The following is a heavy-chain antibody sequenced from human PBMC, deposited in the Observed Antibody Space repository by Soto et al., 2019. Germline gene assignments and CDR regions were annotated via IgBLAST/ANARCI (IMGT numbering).Heavy chain of an antibody. J-gene: IGHJ6*02. D-gene: IGHD3-3*01. CDR3: ATDSRRGDYDFWSGYSATYYYGMDV. CDR2: FDPEDGET. Sequence: ASVKVSCKVSGYTLTELSMHWVRQAPGKGLEWMGGFDPEDGETIYAQKFQGRVTMTEDTSTDTAYMELSSLRSEDTAVYYCATDSRRGDYDFWSGYSATYYYGMDVWG. CDR1: GYTLTELS. V-gene: IGHV1-24*01.